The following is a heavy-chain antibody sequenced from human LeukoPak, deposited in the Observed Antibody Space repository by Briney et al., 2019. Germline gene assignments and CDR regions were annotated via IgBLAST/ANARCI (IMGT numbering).Heavy chain of an antibody. J-gene: IGHJ4*02. D-gene: IGHD5-18*01. CDR3: AGVGYNLDY. Sequence: SETLSLTCTVSGGSISSYYWNWIRQPPGKGLEWIGYIYYSGSTNYNPSLKSRVTISVDTSRNQFSLKPSSVTAADTAVYYCAGVGYNLDYWGQGTLVTVSS. CDR2: IYYSGST. CDR1: GGSISSYY. V-gene: IGHV4-59*01.